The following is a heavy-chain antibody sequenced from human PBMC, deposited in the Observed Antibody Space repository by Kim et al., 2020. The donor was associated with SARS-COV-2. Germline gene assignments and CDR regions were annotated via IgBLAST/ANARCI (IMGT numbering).Heavy chain of an antibody. D-gene: IGHD3-16*02. CDR3: ATGGKPLRLGELSFDY. V-gene: IGHV3-48*03. CDR1: GFTFSSYE. Sequence: GGSLRLSCAASGFTFSSYEMNWVRQAPGKGLEWVSYISSSGSTIYYADSVKGRFTISRDNAKNSLYLQMNSLRAEDTAVYYCATGGKPLRLGELSFDYWGQGTLVTVSS. CDR2: ISSSGSTI. J-gene: IGHJ4*02.